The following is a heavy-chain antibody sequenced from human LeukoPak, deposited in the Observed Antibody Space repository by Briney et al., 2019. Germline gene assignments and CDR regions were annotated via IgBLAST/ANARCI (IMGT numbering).Heavy chain of an antibody. J-gene: IGHJ6*03. V-gene: IGHV4-59*01. D-gene: IGHD1-26*01. CDR3: ARMGWEDNPYYYYYYMDV. Sequence: SETLSLTCTVSGGSISSYYWSWIRQPPGKGLEWIGYIYYSGSTNYNPSLKSRVTISVDTSKNQFSLKLSSVTAADTAVYYCARMGWEDNPYYYYYYMDVWGKGTTVTVSS. CDR2: IYYSGST. CDR1: GGSISSYY.